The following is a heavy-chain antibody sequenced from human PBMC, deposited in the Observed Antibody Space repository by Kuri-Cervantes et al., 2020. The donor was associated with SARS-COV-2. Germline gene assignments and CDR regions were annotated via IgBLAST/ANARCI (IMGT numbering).Heavy chain of an antibody. V-gene: IGHV5-51*01. CDR1: GYSFSTYW. D-gene: IGHD6-13*01. CDR2: IFPGDSDT. CDR3: GRGDSGYSSSFDF. Sequence: KVSCKGYGYSFSTYWIGWVRQMPGHGLEWMGIIFPGDSDTRYSPSFKGQVTISADESRNTAYLQWNSLKPSDTAMYYCGRGDSGYSSSFDFWGQGTPVTVSS. J-gene: IGHJ4*02.